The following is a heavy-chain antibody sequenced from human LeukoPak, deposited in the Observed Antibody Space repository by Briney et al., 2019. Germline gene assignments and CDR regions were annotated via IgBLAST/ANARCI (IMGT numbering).Heavy chain of an antibody. V-gene: IGHV4-39*01. CDR3: ARYSGSYFDY. CDR2: ISESGTT. Sequence: WVRQPPGKGLEWLATISESGTTYYNPSLKSRVTISVDTSKNQFSLNLGSVTAADTAVYYCARYSGSYFDYWGQGALVTVS. J-gene: IGHJ4*02. D-gene: IGHD6-19*01.